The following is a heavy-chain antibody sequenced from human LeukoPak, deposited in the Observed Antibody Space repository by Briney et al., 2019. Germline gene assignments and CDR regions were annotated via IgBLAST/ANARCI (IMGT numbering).Heavy chain of an antibody. CDR1: GFAFGDYA. D-gene: IGHD2-8*01. J-gene: IGHJ4*02. Sequence: GGSLRLSCSASGFAFGDYAVTWVRQAPGKGLQWVGLVKTRSYGETTEYAASVKGRFTISRDDSKSIAYLQMDSLKTEDTARYFCAEGSLAGYCTSTTCHTTFYIDFWGQGTVVAVSS. CDR2: VKTRSYGETT. CDR3: AEGSLAGYCTSTTCHTTFYIDF. V-gene: IGHV3-49*04.